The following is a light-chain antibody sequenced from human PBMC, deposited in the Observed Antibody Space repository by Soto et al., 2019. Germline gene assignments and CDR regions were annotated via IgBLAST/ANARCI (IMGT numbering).Light chain of an antibody. CDR3: QEYDNWPQEGT. V-gene: IGKV3-15*01. CDR2: GAS. CDR1: QSVSIN. Sequence: TVLTQSPGTLSVSPGERASLSCRASQSVSINLAWYQQKPGQAPRLLIYGASTRATGIPARFSGSGSGTEFTLSINSLQSEDFAVYYCQEYDNWPQEGTFGQGTKAEV. J-gene: IGKJ1*01.